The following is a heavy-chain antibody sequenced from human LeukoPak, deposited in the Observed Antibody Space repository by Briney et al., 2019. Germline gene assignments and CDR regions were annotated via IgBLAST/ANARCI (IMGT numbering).Heavy chain of an antibody. Sequence: GGSLRLSCAASGFTFSSYAMTWVRQAPVKGLEWLSVVTDTGGNTYHADSVKGRFTISRDNSKNTVYLEMNSLRVEDTAVYYCTKGTVRSCSGPSCYPLDSWGQGTLVTVSS. D-gene: IGHD2-15*01. CDR3: TKGTVRSCSGPSCYPLDS. CDR2: VTDTGGNT. V-gene: IGHV3-23*01. CDR1: GFTFSSYA. J-gene: IGHJ4*02.